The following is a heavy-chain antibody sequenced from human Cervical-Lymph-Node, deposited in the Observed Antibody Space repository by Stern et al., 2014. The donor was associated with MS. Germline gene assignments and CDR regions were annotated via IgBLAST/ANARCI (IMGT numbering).Heavy chain of an antibody. Sequence: IQLVQSGAEVKKPGESLKISCKGSGYNFASYWIGWVRQVPGKGLEWMGIIYPDDSDARYTPSFQGQVTMSADKSIGTAYLQWSSLKAPDTAFYFCARKGTYGLDYWGQGALVTVSS. CDR2: IYPDDSDA. V-gene: IGHV5-51*01. CDR3: ARKGTYGLDY. D-gene: IGHD3-10*01. J-gene: IGHJ4*02. CDR1: GYNFASYW.